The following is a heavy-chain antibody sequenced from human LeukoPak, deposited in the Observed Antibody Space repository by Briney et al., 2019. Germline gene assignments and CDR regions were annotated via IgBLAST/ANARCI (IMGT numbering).Heavy chain of an antibody. J-gene: IGHJ4*02. CDR1: GFTFSSYS. V-gene: IGHV3-21*01. D-gene: IGHD2-2*01. Sequence: GGSLRLSCAASGFTFSSYSMNWVRQAPGKGLEWVSSISSSSSYIYYADSVKGRFTISRDNAKNSLYLQMNSLRAEDTAVYYCARDIGVVPATLGYWGQGTLVTVSS. CDR3: ARDIGVVPATLGY. CDR2: ISSSSSYI.